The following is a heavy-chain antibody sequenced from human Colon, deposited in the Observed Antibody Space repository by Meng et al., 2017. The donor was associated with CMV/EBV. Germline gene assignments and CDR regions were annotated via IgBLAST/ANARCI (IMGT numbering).Heavy chain of an antibody. J-gene: IGHJ5*02. V-gene: IGHV4-39*01. D-gene: IGHD3-16*01. CDR2: IYYSGST. CDR1: GGSISTINYY. CDR3: ARLDVSGSRFDP. Sequence: TVSGGSISTINYYWGWIRQPPGKGLEWIGTIYYSGSTFYTPSLKSRVSTSVDMSKNQFSLKLSSVTAADTGVYYCARLDVSGSRFDPWGQGTLVTVSS.